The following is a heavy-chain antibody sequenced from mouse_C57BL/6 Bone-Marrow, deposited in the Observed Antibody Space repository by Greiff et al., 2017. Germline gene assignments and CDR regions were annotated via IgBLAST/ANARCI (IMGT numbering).Heavy chain of an antibody. D-gene: IGHD1-1*01. V-gene: IGHV1-74*01. Sequence: QVQLQQPGAELVKPGASVKVSCKASGYTFTSYWMHWVKQRPGQGLEWIGRLHPSDSDTNYNQKFKGKATLTVDKSSSTAYMQLSSLTSEDSAVYYCAIDYGSSRYAMDDWGQGTSGTVSS. J-gene: IGHJ4*01. CDR3: AIDYGSSRYAMDD. CDR2: LHPSDSDT. CDR1: GYTFTSYW.